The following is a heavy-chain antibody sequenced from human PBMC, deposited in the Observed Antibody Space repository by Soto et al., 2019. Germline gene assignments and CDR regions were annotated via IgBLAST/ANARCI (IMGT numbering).Heavy chain of an antibody. Sequence: PGESLKISCKCSGYSFTSYWIGWVRQMPGKGLEWMGIIYPGDSDTRYSPSFQGQVTISADKSISTAYLQWSSLKASDTAMYYCARPYYYDSSGYPNAFDIWGQGTMVTVSS. J-gene: IGHJ3*02. V-gene: IGHV5-51*01. CDR3: ARPYYYDSSGYPNAFDI. D-gene: IGHD3-22*01. CDR1: GYSFTSYW. CDR2: IYPGDSDT.